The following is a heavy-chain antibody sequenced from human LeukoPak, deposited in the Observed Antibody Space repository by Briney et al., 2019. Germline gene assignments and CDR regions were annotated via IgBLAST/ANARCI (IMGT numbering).Heavy chain of an antibody. J-gene: IGHJ4*02. V-gene: IGHV1-46*01. CDR2: INPSGGST. CDR1: GYTFTSYY. CDR3: AREVEADIVATQWYY. Sequence: ASVKVSCKASGYTFTSYYMHWVRQAPGQELEWMGIINPSGGSTSYAQKFQGRVTMTRDMSTSTVYMELSSLRSEDTAVYYCAREVEADIVATQWYYWGQGTLVTVSS. D-gene: IGHD5-12*01.